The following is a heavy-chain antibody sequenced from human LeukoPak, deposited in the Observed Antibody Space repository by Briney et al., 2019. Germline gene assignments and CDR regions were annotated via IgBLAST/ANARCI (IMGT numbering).Heavy chain of an antibody. CDR3: ATEYSSGWYGY. V-gene: IGHV4-59*08. CDR2: IYYSGST. CDR1: GGSISSYY. J-gene: IGHJ4*02. D-gene: IGHD6-19*01. Sequence: SETLSLTCTVSGGSISSYYWSWIRQPPGRGLEWIGYIYYSGSTNYNPSLKSRVTISVDTSKNQFSLKLSSVTAADTAVYYCATEYSSGWYGYWGQGTLVTVSS.